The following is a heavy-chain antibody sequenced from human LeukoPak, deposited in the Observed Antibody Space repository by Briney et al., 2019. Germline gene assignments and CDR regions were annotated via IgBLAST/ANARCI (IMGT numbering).Heavy chain of an antibody. CDR3: ARAQYYDSTTAGGMDV. V-gene: IGHV3-74*01. CDR1: GFTFSTYW. CDR2: IISDGSST. Sequence: GGSLRLSWEASGFTFSTYWSHWVRQAPGKGLVWFSRIISDGSSTNYADSVKGRFTISRDNAKNTLYLQMNSLRTEDTAVYYCARAQYYDSTTAGGMDVWGQGTTVTVSS. D-gene: IGHD3-22*01. J-gene: IGHJ6*01.